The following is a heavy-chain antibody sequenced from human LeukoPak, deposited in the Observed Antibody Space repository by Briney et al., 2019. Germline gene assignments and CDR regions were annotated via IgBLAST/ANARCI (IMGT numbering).Heavy chain of an antibody. CDR3: ASTEYGSGPPGY. CDR2: IYYSGST. V-gene: IGHV4-59*08. J-gene: IGHJ4*02. Sequence: PSETLSLTCTVSGGSISSYYWSWTRQPPGKGLEWIGYIYYSGSTNYNPSLKSRVTISVDTSKNQFSLKLSSVTAADTAVYYCASTEYGSGPPGYWGQGTLVTVSS. CDR1: GGSISSYY. D-gene: IGHD6-19*01.